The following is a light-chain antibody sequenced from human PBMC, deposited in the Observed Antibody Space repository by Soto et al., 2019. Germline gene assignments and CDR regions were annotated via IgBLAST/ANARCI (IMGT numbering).Light chain of an antibody. V-gene: IGLV2-23*02. CDR1: SSVVGLYNI. CDR3: CSFAGASTYV. Sequence: QSALTQPASVSGSPGQSITISCTGTSSVVGLYNIVSWYQQHPGKAPKLLIYEVNKRPSGVSTRFSGAKSGNTASLTISGLQAEDEADYHCCSFAGASTYVFGGGTKVTGL. J-gene: IGLJ1*01. CDR2: EVN.